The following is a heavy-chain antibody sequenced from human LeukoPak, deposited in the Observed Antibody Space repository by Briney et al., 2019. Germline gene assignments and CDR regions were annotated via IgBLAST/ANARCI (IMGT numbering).Heavy chain of an antibody. Sequence: SETLSLTCAVYGGSFSEYYWSWIRQSPGKGLEWIAEISQSGSINYNPSLKSRVTISVDTSKNQFSLKLSSVTAADTAVYYCARGTSYGSGSYYNVSFAANFDYWGQGTLVTVSS. J-gene: IGHJ4*02. CDR3: ARGTSYGSGSYYNVSFAANFDY. V-gene: IGHV4-34*01. CDR2: ISQSGSI. D-gene: IGHD3-10*01. CDR1: GGSFSEYY.